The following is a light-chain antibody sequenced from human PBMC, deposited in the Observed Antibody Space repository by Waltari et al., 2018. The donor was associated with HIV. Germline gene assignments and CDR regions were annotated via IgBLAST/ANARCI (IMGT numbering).Light chain of an antibody. CDR2: EVS. CDR3: CSYAGSYSLV. V-gene: IGLV2-11*01. CDR1: SSDVGGSNY. J-gene: IGLJ3*02. Sequence: QSALTQPRSVSASPGQSVTISCTGNSSDVGGSNYVSWYQQHPGKAPKLMIYEVSKRPSGVPDRFSGSKSGNTASLTISGLQAEDEADYYCCSYAGSYSLVFGGGTKLTVL.